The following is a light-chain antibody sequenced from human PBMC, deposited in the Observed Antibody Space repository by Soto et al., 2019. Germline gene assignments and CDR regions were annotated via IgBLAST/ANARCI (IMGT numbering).Light chain of an antibody. J-gene: IGKJ5*01. CDR1: QSISGY. CDR2: DAS. CDR3: QQLNSYLIT. Sequence: IQMTQSPSTLSASVGDRVTITCRSSQSISGYLAWYQQKPGKAPKLLIYDASSLESGVPSRFSGSASGTEFTLTISSLQPDDFATYYCQQLNSYLITFGQGTRLEIK. V-gene: IGKV1-5*01.